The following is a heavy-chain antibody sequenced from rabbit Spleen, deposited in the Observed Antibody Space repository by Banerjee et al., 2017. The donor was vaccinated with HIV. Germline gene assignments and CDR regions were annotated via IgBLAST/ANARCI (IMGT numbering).Heavy chain of an antibody. CDR3: ARNYVNAFDP. V-gene: IGHV1S45*01. Sequence: QEQLTETGGGLVQPGASLTLTCTASGVSFSSSSYMCWVRQAPGKGLEWIGCINTSTGKTVYATWAKGRFTISKTSSTTVTLQMTSLTAADTATYFCARNYVNAFDPWGQGTLVTVS. CDR1: GVSFSSSSY. D-gene: IGHD1-1*01. J-gene: IGHJ2*01. CDR2: INTSTGKT.